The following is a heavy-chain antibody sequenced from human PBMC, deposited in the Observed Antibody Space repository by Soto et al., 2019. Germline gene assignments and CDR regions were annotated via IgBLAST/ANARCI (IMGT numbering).Heavy chain of an antibody. Sequence: ASVKVSCKASGFTFTSSAVQWVRQARGQRLEWIGWIVVGSGNTNYAQKFQERVTITRDMSTSTAYMELSSLRSEDTAVYYCAAAGYYNGAYYYYGMDVWGQGTTVTVSS. D-gene: IGHD1-26*01. CDR3: AAAGYYNGAYYYYGMDV. J-gene: IGHJ6*02. CDR2: IVVGSGNT. V-gene: IGHV1-58*01. CDR1: GFTFTSSA.